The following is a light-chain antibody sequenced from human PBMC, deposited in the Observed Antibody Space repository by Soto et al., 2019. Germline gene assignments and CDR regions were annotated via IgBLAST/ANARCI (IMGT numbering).Light chain of an antibody. CDR1: QSISSW. CDR2: KAS. J-gene: IGKJ2*01. Sequence: DIQMTQSPSTLSASVGDRVTITCRASQSISSWLAWYQQKPGKAPKILIYKASSLESGVPSRFRGSGSGTEFTLTISSVQPDDFADYYCQQYDDYPYTFGQGSKLEIK. CDR3: QQYDDYPYT. V-gene: IGKV1-5*03.